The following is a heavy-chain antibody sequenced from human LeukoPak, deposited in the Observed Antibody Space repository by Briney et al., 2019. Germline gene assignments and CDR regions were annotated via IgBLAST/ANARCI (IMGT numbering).Heavy chain of an antibody. Sequence: GGSLRLSCAASGFTFSSYAMHWVRQAPGKGLEWVAVISYDGSNKYYADSVKGRFTISRDNSKNTLYLQMNSLRAEDTAVYYCAREGSGIAVAGLFDYWGQGTLVTVSS. CDR3: AREGSGIAVAGLFDY. V-gene: IGHV3-30-3*01. D-gene: IGHD6-19*01. J-gene: IGHJ4*02. CDR1: GFTFSSYA. CDR2: ISYDGSNK.